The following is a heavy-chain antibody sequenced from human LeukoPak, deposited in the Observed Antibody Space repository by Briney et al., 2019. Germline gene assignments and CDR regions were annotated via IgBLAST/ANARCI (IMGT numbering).Heavy chain of an antibody. Sequence: SGPTLVNPTQTLTLTCTFSGFSLSTSGVGVGWIRQPPGKALEWLALIYWNDDKRYSPSLKSRLTITKDTSKNQVVLTMTNMDPVDTATYYCAHGRPPRYYDFWSGNNWFDPWGQGTLVTVSS. CDR2: IYWNDDK. CDR1: GFSLSTSGVG. V-gene: IGHV2-5*01. J-gene: IGHJ5*02. CDR3: AHGRPPRYYDFWSGNNWFDP. D-gene: IGHD3-3*01.